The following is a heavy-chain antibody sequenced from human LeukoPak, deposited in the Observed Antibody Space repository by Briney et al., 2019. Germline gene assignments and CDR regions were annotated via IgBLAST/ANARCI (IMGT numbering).Heavy chain of an antibody. D-gene: IGHD2-2*03. V-gene: IGHV4-34*01. J-gene: IGHJ4*02. Sequence: KPSETLSLTCAVYGGSFSGYYWSWIRQPPGKGLEWIGEINHSGSTNYNPSLKSRVTISVDTSKNQFSLKLSSVTAADTAVYYCARRTLVGIVVVPAAPFDYWGQGTLVTVSS. CDR1: GGSFSGYY. CDR2: INHSGST. CDR3: ARRTLVGIVVVPAAPFDY.